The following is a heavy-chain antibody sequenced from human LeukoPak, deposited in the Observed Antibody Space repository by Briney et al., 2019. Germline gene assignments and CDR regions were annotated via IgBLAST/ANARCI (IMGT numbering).Heavy chain of an antibody. J-gene: IGHJ4*02. CDR3: ARDGKPDIVATIGYFDY. V-gene: IGHV3-48*01. CDR2: ISSSSSTI. CDR1: GFNFNNAW. D-gene: IGHD5-12*01. Sequence: TGGSLRLSCTTSGFNFNNAWMNWVRQAPGKGLEWVSYISSSSSTIYYADSVKGRFTISRDNAKNSLYLQMNSLRAEDTAVYYCARDGKPDIVATIGYFDYWGQGTLVTVSS.